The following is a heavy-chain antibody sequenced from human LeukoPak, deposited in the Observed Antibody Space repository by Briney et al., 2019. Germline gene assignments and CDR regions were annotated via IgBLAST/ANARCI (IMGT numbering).Heavy chain of an antibody. V-gene: IGHV3-7*01. CDR3: ANLWEMGY. CDR2: IKQDGSNS. J-gene: IGHJ4*02. CDR1: GFTFSDYW. Sequence: GESLRLSCAASGFTFSDYWMAWVRQAPGKGLEWVANIKQDGSNSYYLDSVRGRFTISRDNAKNSLFLQMNSLRAEDTAVYYCANLWEMGYWGQRTLVTVSS. D-gene: IGHD5-24*01.